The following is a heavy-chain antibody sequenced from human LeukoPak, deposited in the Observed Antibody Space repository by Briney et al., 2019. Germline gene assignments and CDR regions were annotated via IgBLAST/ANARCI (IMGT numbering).Heavy chain of an antibody. CDR3: AKDRNPRADYYFDI. CDR1: GFTFSTYA. CDR2: ISYDGRDK. V-gene: IGHV3-30*18. Sequence: GGSLRLSCAASGFTFSTYAMHWVRQSPGKGLEWVAVISYDGRDKHHADSVKGRFTISRDNSKETLYLQMTSLRAEDTAVYYCAKDRNPRADYYFDIWGRGTPVTVSS. D-gene: IGHD1-14*01. J-gene: IGHJ4*02.